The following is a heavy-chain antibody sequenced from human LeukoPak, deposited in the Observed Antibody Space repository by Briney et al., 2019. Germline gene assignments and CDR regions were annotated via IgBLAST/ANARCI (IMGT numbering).Heavy chain of an antibody. CDR3: ARVVSGGVIWAY. CDR2: INPNSGDT. Sequence: ASVKVSCKASGFTFTGYYIHWVRQAPGQGLEWVGWINPNSGDTNYAQKLQGRVTMTRDTSIITAFMELSRLTSDDTAVYYCARVVSGGVIWAYWGQGTLVTVSS. D-gene: IGHD3-16*01. CDR1: GFTFTGYY. V-gene: IGHV1-2*02. J-gene: IGHJ4*02.